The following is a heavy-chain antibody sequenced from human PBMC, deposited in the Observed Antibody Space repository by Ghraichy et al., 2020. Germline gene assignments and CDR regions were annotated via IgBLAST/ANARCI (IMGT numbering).Heavy chain of an antibody. CDR3: AKESVSVLDY. Sequence: GESLNISCAASGFTFSSYAMSWVRQAPGKGLEWVSAISGSGGSTYYADSVKGRFTISRDNSKNTLYLQMNSLRAEDTAVYYCAKESVSVLDYWGQGTLVTVSS. J-gene: IGHJ4*02. CDR1: GFTFSSYA. V-gene: IGHV3-23*01. CDR2: ISGSGGST. D-gene: IGHD5/OR15-5a*01.